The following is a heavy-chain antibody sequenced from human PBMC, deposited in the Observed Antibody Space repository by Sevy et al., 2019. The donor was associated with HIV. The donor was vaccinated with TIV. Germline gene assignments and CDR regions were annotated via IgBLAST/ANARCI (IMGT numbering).Heavy chain of an antibody. Sequence: SETLSLTCTVSGGSIDSGGYYWSWIRQHPGKGLEWIGYIYYSGRAYYNPSLKRRVTISVYTSKMKHCSLNLRAVTAADSAVYYCARAPRDAVRDPYYFDYWGQGTPVPVSS. CDR3: ARAPRDAVRDPYYFDY. V-gene: IGHV4-31*03. J-gene: IGHJ4*02. CDR1: GGSIDSGGYY. CDR2: IYYSGRA. D-gene: IGHD6-19*01.